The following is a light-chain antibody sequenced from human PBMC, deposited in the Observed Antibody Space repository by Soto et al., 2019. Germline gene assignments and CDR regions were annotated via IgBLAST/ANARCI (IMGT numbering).Light chain of an antibody. CDR2: DVS. J-gene: IGLJ1*01. CDR3: SSYTSSSTLGV. V-gene: IGLV2-14*01. CDR1: SSDVGGYNY. Sequence: QSVLTQPASVSGSPGQSITISCTGTSSDVGGYNYVSWYQQHPGKAPKLMIYDVSNRPSGVSNRFSGSKSGNTASLTISGLQAEDEADYYCSSYTSSSTLGVFGTGTXVTVL.